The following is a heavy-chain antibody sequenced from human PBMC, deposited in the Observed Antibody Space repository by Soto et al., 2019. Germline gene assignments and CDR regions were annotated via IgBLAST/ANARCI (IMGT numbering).Heavy chain of an antibody. CDR3: AGRIAAAAFDI. CDR1: GYSISSGYY. CDR2: IYHSGST. V-gene: IGHV4-38-2*02. D-gene: IGHD6-13*01. J-gene: IGHJ3*02. Sequence: SETLSLTCTVSGYSISSGYYWGWIRQPPGKGLEWIGSIYHSGSTYYNPSLKSRVTISVDTSKNQFSLKLSSVTAADTAVYYCAGRIAAAAFDIWGQGTMVTVSS.